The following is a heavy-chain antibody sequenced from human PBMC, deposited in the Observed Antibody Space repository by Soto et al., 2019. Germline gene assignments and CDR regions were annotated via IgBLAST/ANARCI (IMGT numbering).Heavy chain of an antibody. J-gene: IGHJ6*03. V-gene: IGHV3-48*01. Sequence: GGSLRLSCAASGFTFSSYSMNWVRQAPGKGLEWVSYISSSSSTIYYADSVKGRFTISRDNAKNSLYLQMNSLRAEDTAVYYCARALVHPALVGTHYYYYYYMDVWGKGTMVTVSS. CDR1: GFTFSSYS. CDR3: ARALVHPALVGTHYYYYYYMDV. D-gene: IGHD2-15*01. CDR2: ISSSSSTI.